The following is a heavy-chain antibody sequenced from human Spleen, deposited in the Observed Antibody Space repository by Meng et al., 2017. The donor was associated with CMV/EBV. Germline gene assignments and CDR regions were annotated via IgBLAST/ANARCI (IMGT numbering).Heavy chain of an antibody. D-gene: IGHD3-22*01. CDR1: GFTFSSYV. CDR3: ARDSDYYDSSEYYYGMDV. V-gene: IGHV3-30-3*01. CDR2: ISYGGSNK. J-gene: IGHJ6*02. Sequence: GESLKISCAASGFTFSSYVIHWVRQAPGKGLEWLALISYGGSNKFYADSVKGRFTISRDNSKSTLYLQMNSLRAEDTAVYFCARDSDYYDSSEYYYGMDVWGPGTTVTVSS.